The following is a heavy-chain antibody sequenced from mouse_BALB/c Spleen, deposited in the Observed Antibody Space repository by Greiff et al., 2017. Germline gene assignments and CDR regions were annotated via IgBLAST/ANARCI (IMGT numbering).Heavy chain of an antibody. CDR1: GFNIKDTY. CDR2: IDPANGNT. D-gene: IGHD1-1*01. CDR3: ARLLREAMDY. Sequence: EVQLQQSGAELVKPGASVKLSCTASGFNIKDTYMHWVKQRPEQGLEWIGRIDPANGNTKYDPKFQGKATITADTSSNTASLQLSSLTSEDTAVYYSARLLREAMDYWGQGTSVTVSS. V-gene: IGHV14-3*02. J-gene: IGHJ4*01.